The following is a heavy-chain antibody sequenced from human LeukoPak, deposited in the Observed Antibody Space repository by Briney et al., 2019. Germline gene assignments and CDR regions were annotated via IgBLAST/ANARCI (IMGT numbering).Heavy chain of an antibody. D-gene: IGHD5-12*01. Sequence: GGSLRLSCAASGFTFSSYSMNWLRQAPGKGLEWVSSISSSSGYIYYADSVKGRFTISRDNAKKSLYLQMNSLRAEDTAVYYCAREIVTSTSFDSWGQGTLVTVSS. V-gene: IGHV3-21*01. CDR3: AREIVTSTSFDS. J-gene: IGHJ4*02. CDR2: ISSSSGYI. CDR1: GFTFSSYS.